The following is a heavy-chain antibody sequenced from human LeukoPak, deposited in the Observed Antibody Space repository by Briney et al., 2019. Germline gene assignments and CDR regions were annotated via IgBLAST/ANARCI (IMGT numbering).Heavy chain of an antibody. Sequence: SVKVSCKASGGTFSSYAISWVRQAPGQGLEWMGGIIPIFGTANYAQKFRGRVTITADESTSTAYMELSSLRSEDTAVYYCARVRGYCSGGSCYRSDAFDIWGQGTMVTVSS. J-gene: IGHJ3*02. CDR2: IIPIFGTA. D-gene: IGHD2-15*01. CDR3: ARVRGYCSGGSCYRSDAFDI. V-gene: IGHV1-69*13. CDR1: GGTFSSYA.